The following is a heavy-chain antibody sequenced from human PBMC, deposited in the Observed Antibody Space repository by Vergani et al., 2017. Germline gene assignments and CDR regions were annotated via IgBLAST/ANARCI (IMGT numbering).Heavy chain of an antibody. CDR3: ARGYFDWYQYGGYYYGMDV. D-gene: IGHD3-9*01. Sequence: QVTLKESGPVLVKPTETLTLTCTVSGFSLSNARMRVSWIRQPPGKALEWLAHIFSNDEKSYSTSLKSRLTISKDTSKSQVVLTMTNMDPVDTATYYCARGYFDWYQYGGYYYGMDVWGQGTTVTVSS. J-gene: IGHJ6*02. CDR1: GFSLSNARMR. V-gene: IGHV2-26*01. CDR2: IFSNDEK.